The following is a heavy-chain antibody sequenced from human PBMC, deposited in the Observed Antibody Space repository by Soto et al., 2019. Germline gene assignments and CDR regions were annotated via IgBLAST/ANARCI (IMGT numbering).Heavy chain of an antibody. D-gene: IGHD3-3*01. J-gene: IGHJ3*02. CDR2: MNPNSGNT. CDR3: ARGELTYYDFWSGYFGSTDAFDI. V-gene: IGHV1-8*02. CDR1: GGTFSSYA. Sequence: ASVKVSCKASGGTFSSYAISWVRQAPGQGLEWIGWMNPNSGNTGYAQKFQGRVTMTRNTSISTAYMELSSLRSEDTAVYYCARGELTYYDFWSGYFGSTDAFDIWGQGTMVTVSS.